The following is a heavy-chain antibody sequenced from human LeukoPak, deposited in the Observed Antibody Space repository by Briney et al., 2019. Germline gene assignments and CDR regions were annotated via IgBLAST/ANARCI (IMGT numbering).Heavy chain of an antibody. CDR3: ARGGHFDWLLSWFDP. V-gene: IGHV3-53*01. Sequence: GGSLRLSCAASGFTVSDNCMSWVRQAPGKGLEWVSFMYSGGTAYYADSVKGRFTISRVKSKNTLYLQMNSLRAEDTAVYYCARGGHFDWLLSWFDPWGQGTLVTVS. CDR2: MYSGGTA. J-gene: IGHJ5*02. CDR1: GFTVSDNC. D-gene: IGHD3-9*01.